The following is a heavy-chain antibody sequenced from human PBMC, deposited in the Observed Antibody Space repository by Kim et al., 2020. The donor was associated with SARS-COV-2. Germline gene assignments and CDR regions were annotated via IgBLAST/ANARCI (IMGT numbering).Heavy chain of an antibody. CDR1: GFTFRSYG. CDR3: AKDRGSRGRGGPRLNDA. V-gene: IGHV3-30*18. Sequence: GGSLRLSCAASGFTFRSYGMHWVRQAPGKGLEWVAVISYDGSNKYYADSVKGRFTISRDNSKNTLYLQMNSLRAEDTAVYYCAKDRGSRGRGGPRLNDA. D-gene: IGHD3-10*01. J-gene: IGHJ3*01. CDR2: ISYDGSNK.